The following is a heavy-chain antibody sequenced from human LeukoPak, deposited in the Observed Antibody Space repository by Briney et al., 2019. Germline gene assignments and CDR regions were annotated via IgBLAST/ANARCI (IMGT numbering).Heavy chain of an antibody. Sequence: GGSLRLSCAVSGFTVNINYMTWVRQAPGKGLEWVSVIYSGGGTYYADSVKGKFTISRDNSKNTLYLQMNNLRVEDTAVYYCARVSVYGGANWFDPWGQGTLVTVSS. CDR2: IYSGGGT. CDR1: GFTVNINY. D-gene: IGHD5/OR15-5a*01. V-gene: IGHV3-66*01. J-gene: IGHJ5*02. CDR3: ARVSVYGGANWFDP.